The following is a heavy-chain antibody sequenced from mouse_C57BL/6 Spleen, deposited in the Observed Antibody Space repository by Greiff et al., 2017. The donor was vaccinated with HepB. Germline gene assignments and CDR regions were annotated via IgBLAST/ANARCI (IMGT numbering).Heavy chain of an antibody. V-gene: IGHV14-2*01. D-gene: IGHD1-2*01. J-gene: IGHJ2*01. CDR3: ALITTASYYFDY. Sequence: VQLKESGAELVKPGASVKLSCTASGFNIKDYYMHWAKQRTEQGLEWIGRIDPEDGETKYAPKFQGKATITADTSSNTAYLQLSSLTSEDTAVYYCALITTASYYFDYWGQGTTLTVSS. CDR2: IDPEDGET. CDR1: GFNIKDYY.